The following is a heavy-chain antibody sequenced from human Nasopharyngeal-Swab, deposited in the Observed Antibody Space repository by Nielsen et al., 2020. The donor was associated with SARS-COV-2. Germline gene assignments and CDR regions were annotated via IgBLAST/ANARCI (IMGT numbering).Heavy chain of an antibody. CDR3: ARNDEVVRFGVDY. CDR2: INPSGGST. J-gene: IGHJ4*02. CDR1: GYTFTSYY. D-gene: IGHD3-16*01. V-gene: IGHV1-46*01. Sequence: ASVKVSCKASGYTFTSYYMHWVRQAPGQGLEWMGIINPSGGSTSYAQKFQVRVTMTRDTSITTAYMELSRLRSDDTAVYYCARNDEVVRFGVDYWGQGTLVTVSS.